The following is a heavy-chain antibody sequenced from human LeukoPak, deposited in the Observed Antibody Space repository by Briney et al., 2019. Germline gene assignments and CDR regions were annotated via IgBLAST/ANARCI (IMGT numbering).Heavy chain of an antibody. D-gene: IGHD3-10*01. CDR3: AKGTRGSGTSYNDDY. CDR1: GFTFSSYA. CDR2: ISGNGAGT. V-gene: IGHV3-23*01. Sequence: GGSLRLSCAASGFTFSSYAMSWVRQAPGKGLEWVSTISGNGAGTYYADSVKGRFTISRDNPKNTLYLQMNSLRAEDTAIYYCAKGTRGSGTSYNDDYWGQGALVTVSS. J-gene: IGHJ4*02.